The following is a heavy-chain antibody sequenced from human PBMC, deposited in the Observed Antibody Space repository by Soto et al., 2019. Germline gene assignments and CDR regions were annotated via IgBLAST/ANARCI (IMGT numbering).Heavy chain of an antibody. CDR3: ATQEVGGSYVYTFDP. D-gene: IGHD1-26*01. V-gene: IGHV4-39*01. J-gene: IGHJ5*02. CDR2: IYYSGST. Sequence: QLHLRESGPGLVKPSETLSLTCTVSGGSITSSSYYWGWIRQPPGKGLAWIGSIYYSGSTYYNPSLKSRVPISVDSSKNQFSLKLSSVTAADTAVYYCATQEVGGSYVYTFDPWGQGTLVTVSS. CDR1: GGSITSSSYY.